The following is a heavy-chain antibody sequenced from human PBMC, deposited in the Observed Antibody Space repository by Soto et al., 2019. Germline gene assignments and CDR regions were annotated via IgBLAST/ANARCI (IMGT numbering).Heavy chain of an antibody. D-gene: IGHD2-2*01. CDR2: ISYDGSNK. CDR3: AKGKRYCSSTSCYAGNWFDP. V-gene: IGHV3-30*18. CDR1: GFTFSSYG. Sequence: PGGSLRLSCAASGFTFSSYGMHWVRQAPGKGLEWVAVISYDGSNKYYADSAKGRFTISRDNSKNTLYLQMNSLRAEDTAVYYCAKGKRYCSSTSCYAGNWFDPWGQGTLVTVSS. J-gene: IGHJ5*02.